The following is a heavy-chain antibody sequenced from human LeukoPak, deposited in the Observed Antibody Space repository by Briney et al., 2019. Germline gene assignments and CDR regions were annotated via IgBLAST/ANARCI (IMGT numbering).Heavy chain of an antibody. V-gene: IGHV1-2*04. CDR3: ARGIGVDQIVATITPDFDY. Sequence: GASVRVSRMASEYTFTGYYMQWVRQAPGQGREWMGWINPNRGGTNYAQKFQGWVTMTSDTSIRTAYMELSRLRSDDTAVYYCARGIGVDQIVATITPDFDYWGQGTLVTVSS. D-gene: IGHD5-12*01. J-gene: IGHJ4*02. CDR1: EYTFTGYY. CDR2: INPNRGGT.